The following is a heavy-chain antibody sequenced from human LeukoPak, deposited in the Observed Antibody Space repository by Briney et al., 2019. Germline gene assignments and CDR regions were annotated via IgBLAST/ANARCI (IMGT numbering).Heavy chain of an antibody. CDR1: GFTVSSNY. V-gene: IGHV3-53*01. CDR3: ARGYRDAHDAFDI. J-gene: IGHJ3*02. Sequence: GGPLRLSCAASGFTVSSNYMSWVRQAPGKGLEWVSVIYSGGSTYYADSVKGRFTISRDNSKNTLYLQMNSLRAEDTAVYYCARGYRDAHDAFDIWGQGTMVTVSS. CDR2: IYSGGST. D-gene: IGHD5-24*01.